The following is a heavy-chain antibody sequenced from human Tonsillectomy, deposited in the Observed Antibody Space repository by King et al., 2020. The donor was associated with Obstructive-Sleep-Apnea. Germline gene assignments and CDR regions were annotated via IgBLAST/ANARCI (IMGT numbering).Heavy chain of an antibody. J-gene: IGHJ6*02. CDR3: ARCSRTSCYYCGMDV. CDR1: GFTFSSCW. V-gene: IGHV3-7*01. CDR2: IKQDGSEK. D-gene: IGHD2-2*01. Sequence: VQLVESGGGLVQPGGSLRLSCAASGFTFSSCWMSWVRQAPGKGLEWVANIKQDGSEKYYVDSVKGRFTLSRDNAKNSLYLQMNSLRAEDTGVYYCARCSRTSCYYCGMDVWGQGTTVTVSS.